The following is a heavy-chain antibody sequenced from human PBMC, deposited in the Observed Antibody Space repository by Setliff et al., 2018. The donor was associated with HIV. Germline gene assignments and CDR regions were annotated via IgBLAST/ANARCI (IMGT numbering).Heavy chain of an antibody. CDR3: ARGVSYNFWSGYYGNWFDA. Sequence: KPSETLSLTCTVSGGSISSYYWSWIRQPAGKGLEWIGRIYTSGSTNYNPSLKSRVTMSVDTSKNQFSLKLSSVTAADTAVYYWARGVSYNFWSGYYGNWFDAWGQGTLVTVSS. CDR2: IYTSGST. CDR1: GGSISSYY. D-gene: IGHD3-3*01. V-gene: IGHV4-4*07. J-gene: IGHJ5*02.